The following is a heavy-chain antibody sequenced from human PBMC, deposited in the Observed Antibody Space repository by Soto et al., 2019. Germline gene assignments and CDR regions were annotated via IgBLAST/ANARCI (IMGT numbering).Heavy chain of an antibody. CDR3: GRDLESSGNEVAIDP. CDR1: GFTFRSYW. CDR2: INSAGSST. Sequence: GGSLRLSCAASGFTFRSYWMHWVRQAPGKGLVWVSRINSAGSSTRYADSVKGRFTISRDNAKNTLYLQMNSLRADDTAVYYCGRDLESSGNEVAIDPWGQGTLVTVSS. J-gene: IGHJ5*02. V-gene: IGHV3-74*01. D-gene: IGHD3-22*01.